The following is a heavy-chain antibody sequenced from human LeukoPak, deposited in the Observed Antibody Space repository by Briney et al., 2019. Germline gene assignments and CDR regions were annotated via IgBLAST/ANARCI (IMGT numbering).Heavy chain of an antibody. D-gene: IGHD6-13*01. CDR3: ARPRRIQLPYPASSSWYDGAGWFDP. Sequence: ASVKVSCKASGYTFTSYDINWVRQATGQGLEWMGWMNPNSGNTGYAQKFQGRVTMTRNTSISTAYMELSSLRSEDTAVYYCARPRRIQLPYPASSSWYDGAGWFDPWGQGTLVTVSS. J-gene: IGHJ5*02. CDR1: GYTFTSYD. CDR2: MNPNSGNT. V-gene: IGHV1-8*01.